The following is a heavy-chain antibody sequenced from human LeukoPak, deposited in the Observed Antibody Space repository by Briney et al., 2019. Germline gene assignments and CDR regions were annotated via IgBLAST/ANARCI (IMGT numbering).Heavy chain of an antibody. CDR2: IIPIFGTA. D-gene: IGHD4-17*01. CDR3: ARDISGDYGSHYFDY. Sequence: SVKVSCKASGGTFSSYAISWVRQAPGQGLEWMGGIIPIFGTANYAQKFQGRVTITADESTSTAYMELSSLRSEDTAVYYCARDISGDYGSHYFDYWGQGTLVTVSS. J-gene: IGHJ4*02. V-gene: IGHV1-69*13. CDR1: GGTFSSYA.